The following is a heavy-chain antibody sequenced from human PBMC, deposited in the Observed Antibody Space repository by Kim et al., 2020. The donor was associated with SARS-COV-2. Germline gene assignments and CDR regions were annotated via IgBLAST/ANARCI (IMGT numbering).Heavy chain of an antibody. D-gene: IGHD2-15*01. J-gene: IGHJ4*02. Sequence: SVKVSCKASGGTFSSYAISWVRQAPGQGLEWMGRIIPILGIANYAQKFQGRVTITADKSTSTAYMELSSLRSEDTAVYYCASGEALVVVAAPFDYWGQGTLVTVSS. V-gene: IGHV1-69*04. CDR1: GGTFSSYA. CDR3: ASGEALVVVAAPFDY. CDR2: IIPILGIA.